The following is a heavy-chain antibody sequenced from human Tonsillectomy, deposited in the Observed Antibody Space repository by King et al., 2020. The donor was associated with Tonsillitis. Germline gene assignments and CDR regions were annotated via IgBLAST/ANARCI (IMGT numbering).Heavy chain of an antibody. V-gene: IGHV3-73*01. Sequence: VQLVESGGALVQPGGSLKLSCAASGFAFSGSVLHWVRQAPGKGLQWVGLIRTRADDFATSYGAAVKGRFTISRDDSQNTVYLQMNSLKSEDTAFYYCTRHAVAVTATYYHWGQGTLVTVSS. CDR3: TRHAVAVTATYYH. J-gene: IGHJ4*02. CDR1: GFAFSGSV. CDR2: IRTRADDFAT. D-gene: IGHD2-21*02.